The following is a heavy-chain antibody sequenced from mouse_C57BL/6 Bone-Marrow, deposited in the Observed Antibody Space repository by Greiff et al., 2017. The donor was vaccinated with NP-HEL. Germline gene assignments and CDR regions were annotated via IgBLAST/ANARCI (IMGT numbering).Heavy chain of an antibody. J-gene: IGHJ4*01. Sequence: VQLKESEGGLVQPGSSMKLSCTASGFTFSDYYMAWVRQVPEKGLEWVANINYDGSSTYYLDSLKSRFIISRDNAKNILYLQMSSLKSEDTATYYCAREDYYGRDYYAMDYWGQGTSVTVSS. CDR1: GFTFSDYY. D-gene: IGHD1-1*01. V-gene: IGHV5-16*01. CDR2: INYDGSST. CDR3: AREDYYGRDYYAMDY.